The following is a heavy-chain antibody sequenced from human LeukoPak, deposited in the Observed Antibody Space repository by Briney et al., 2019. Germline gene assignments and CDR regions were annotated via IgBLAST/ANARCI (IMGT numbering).Heavy chain of an antibody. CDR1: GYTFTGYY. D-gene: IGHD3-16*02. J-gene: IGHJ4*02. Sequence: ASVKVSCKASGYTFTGYYMHWVRQAPGQGLEWMGWINPNSGGTNYAQKFQGRVTMTRATSISTAYMELSRLRSDDTAVYYCARVGGYDYVWGSYRHEFDYWGQGTLVTVSS. V-gene: IGHV1-2*02. CDR3: ARVGGYDYVWGSYRHEFDY. CDR2: INPNSGGT.